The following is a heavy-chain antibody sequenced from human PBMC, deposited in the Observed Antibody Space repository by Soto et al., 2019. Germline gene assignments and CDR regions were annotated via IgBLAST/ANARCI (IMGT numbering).Heavy chain of an antibody. CDR3: AIGLHCSSTSCHYYYYYMDV. D-gene: IGHD2-2*01. J-gene: IGHJ6*03. V-gene: IGHV4-34*01. CDR2: INHSGST. Sequence: PSETLSLTCAVYGGSFSGYYWSWIRQPPGKGLEWIGEINHSGSTNYNPSLKSRVTISVDTSKNQFSLKLSSVAAADTAVYYCAIGLHCSSTSCHYYYYYMDVWGKGTTVTVSS. CDR1: GGSFSGYY.